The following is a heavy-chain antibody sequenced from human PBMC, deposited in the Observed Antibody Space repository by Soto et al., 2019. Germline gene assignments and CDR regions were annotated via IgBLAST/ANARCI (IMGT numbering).Heavy chain of an antibody. CDR1: GFTFSSYG. CDR2: ISYDGSNK. Sequence: GGSLRLSCAASGFTFSSYGMHRVRQAPGKGLEWVAVISYDGSNKYYADSVKGRFTISRDNSKNTLYLQMNSLRAEDTAVYYCAKDRVEGAVGDYWGQGTLVTVSS. CDR3: AKDRVEGAVGDY. V-gene: IGHV3-30*18. D-gene: IGHD1-26*01. J-gene: IGHJ4*02.